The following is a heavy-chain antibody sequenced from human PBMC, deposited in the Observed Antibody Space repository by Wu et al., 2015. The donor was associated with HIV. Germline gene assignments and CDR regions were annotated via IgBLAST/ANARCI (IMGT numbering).Heavy chain of an antibody. D-gene: IGHD2-2*01. J-gene: IGHJ6*03. CDR3: ASQTSWRPAARANYYYYMDV. CDR1: GYSLNKLS. Sequence: QVQLVQSGTEVKKPGASVKVSCKVSGYSLNKLSINWVRQAPGQGLEWMGIINPSGGSTSYAQKFQGRVTMTRDTSTSTVYMELSSLRSEDTAVYYCASQTSWRPAARANYYYYMDVWGKGTTVTVSS. V-gene: IGHV1-46*02. CDR2: INPSGGST.